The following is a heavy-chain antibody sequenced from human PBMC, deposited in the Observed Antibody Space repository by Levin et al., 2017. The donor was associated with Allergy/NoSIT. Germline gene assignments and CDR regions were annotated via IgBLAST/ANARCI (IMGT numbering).Heavy chain of an antibody. D-gene: IGHD6-13*01. CDR3: AQHSSTRLKYAMDV. V-gene: IGHV3-23*01. J-gene: IGHJ6*02. Sequence: GGSLRLSCAASGFTFSGYAMGWVRQAPGKGLEWVSSISGGGGSTDYADSVKGRFTISRDKSKNTVYLQMNSLRAEDTAVYYCAQHSSTRLKYAMDVWGQGTTVTVSS. CDR1: GFTFSGYA. CDR2: ISGGGGST.